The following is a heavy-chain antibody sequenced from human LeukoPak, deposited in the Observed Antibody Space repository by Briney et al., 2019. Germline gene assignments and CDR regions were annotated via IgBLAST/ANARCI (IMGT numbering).Heavy chain of an antibody. CDR3: ARQYMEGCFDP. CDR2: IYYSGST. Sequence: TSETLSLTCTVSGGSISSSSYYWSWIRQPPGKGLEWIGYIYYSGSTNYNPSLKSRVTISVDTSKNQFSLKLSSVTAADTAVYYCARQYMEGCFDPWGQGTLVSVSS. V-gene: IGHV4-61*05. J-gene: IGHJ5*02. D-gene: IGHD2/OR15-2a*01. CDR1: GGSISSSSYY.